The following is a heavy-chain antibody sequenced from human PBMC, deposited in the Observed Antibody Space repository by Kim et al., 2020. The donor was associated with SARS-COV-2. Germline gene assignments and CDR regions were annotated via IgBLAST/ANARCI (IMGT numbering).Heavy chain of an antibody. Sequence: GGSLRLSCAASGFTFSSYAMSWVRQAPGKGLEWVSAISGSGGSTYYADSVKGRLTISRDNSKNMLYLQMNSLRAEDTAVYYCARASLLRGYYFDYWGQGTLVTVSS. CDR2: ISGSGGST. J-gene: IGHJ4*02. D-gene: IGHD3-10*01. CDR3: ARASLLRGYYFDY. CDR1: GFTFSSYA. V-gene: IGHV3-23*01.